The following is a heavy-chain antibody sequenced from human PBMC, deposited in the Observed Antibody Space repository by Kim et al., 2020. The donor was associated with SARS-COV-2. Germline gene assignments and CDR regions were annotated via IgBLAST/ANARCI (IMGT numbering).Heavy chain of an antibody. J-gene: IGHJ4*02. CDR1: GFTFSAHA. CDR2: FSGSGIST. V-gene: IGHV3-23*01. CDR3: AKDTSLSMIVVASFDH. Sequence: GGSLRLSCVASGFTFSAHAMNWVRQAPGKGLEWVSGFSGSGISTYYADSVKGRFTISRDNSKNTVYLQMNSLRVDDTAIYYCAKDTSLSMIVVASFDHWGQGTLVTVSS. D-gene: IGHD3-22*01.